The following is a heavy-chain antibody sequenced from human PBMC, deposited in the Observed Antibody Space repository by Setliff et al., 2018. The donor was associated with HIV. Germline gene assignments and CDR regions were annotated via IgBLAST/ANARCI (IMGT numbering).Heavy chain of an antibody. CDR1: GVSVSSGGYY. V-gene: IGHV4-31*03. CDR2: VYYTGTS. Sequence: SETLSLTCTVSGVSVSSGGYYWSWIRQHPGKGLEWIGYVYYTGTSYFNPSLKSRITISVDTSKNHFSLKLGFVTAADTAVYYCARGESATWDLAEYFQHWGHGTLVTVSS. J-gene: IGHJ1*01. CDR3: ARGESATWDLAEYFQH. D-gene: IGHD1-26*01.